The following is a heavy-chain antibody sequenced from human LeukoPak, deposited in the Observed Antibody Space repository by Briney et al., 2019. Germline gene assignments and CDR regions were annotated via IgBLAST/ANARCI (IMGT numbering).Heavy chain of an antibody. Sequence: GGSLRLSCAASGFTFSSYAMGWVRQAPGMGLEWVSAISGSGANTYYADSVKGRFTISRDNSMNTLYLQMNSLRADDTAVYYCAKGRALEVVAAFNYWGQGAVVTVSS. J-gene: IGHJ4*02. CDR1: GFTFSSYA. CDR2: ISGSGANT. CDR3: AKGRALEVVAAFNY. D-gene: IGHD2-15*01. V-gene: IGHV3-23*01.